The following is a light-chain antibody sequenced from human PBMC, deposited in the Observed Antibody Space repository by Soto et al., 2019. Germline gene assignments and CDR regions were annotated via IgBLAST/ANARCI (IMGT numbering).Light chain of an antibody. CDR2: EVS. CDR3: NSSKRSSTLYV. Sequence: QSALTQPASVSGSPGQSITISCTGTSSDIGTYNYVSWYQQHPGKAPKLMLYEVSNRPSGVSYRFFGSKSGNTASLTISGLHAEDEADYFCNSSKRSSTLYVFGTGTKLTVL. CDR1: SSDIGTYNY. J-gene: IGLJ1*01. V-gene: IGLV2-14*01.